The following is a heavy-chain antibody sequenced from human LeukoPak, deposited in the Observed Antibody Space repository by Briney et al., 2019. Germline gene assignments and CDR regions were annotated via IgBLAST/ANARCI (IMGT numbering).Heavy chain of an antibody. CDR3: ARVNGAYGRRYYFDY. V-gene: IGHV3-21*01. Sequence: AGGSLRLSCAASGFTFTTYSMNWVRQAPGKGLEWVSSITSSSASMYYADSVKGRLTISRDNAENSLYLQMNSLRAADTAVYYCARVNGAYGRRYYFDYWGQGTLVTVSS. CDR2: ITSSSASM. CDR1: GFTFTTYS. J-gene: IGHJ4*02. D-gene: IGHD3-10*01.